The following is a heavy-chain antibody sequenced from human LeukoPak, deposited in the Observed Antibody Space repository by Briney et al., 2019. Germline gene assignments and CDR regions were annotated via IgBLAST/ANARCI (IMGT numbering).Heavy chain of an antibody. CDR1: GFTVSSNY. J-gene: IGHJ4*02. V-gene: IGHV3-66*01. D-gene: IGHD3-10*01. CDR2: ICCGGST. Sequence: GVSLRLSCAASGFTVSSNYMSWVRQAPGKGLEWVSLICCGGSTFYADSVKGRFTISRDNSKNTLYLQMSSLRAGDTAVYYCAREDYYGSGSFSHGSYWGQGTLVTVSS. CDR3: AREDYYGSGSFSHGSY.